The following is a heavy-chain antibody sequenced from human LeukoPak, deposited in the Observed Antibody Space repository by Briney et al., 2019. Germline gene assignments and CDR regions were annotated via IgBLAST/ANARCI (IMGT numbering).Heavy chain of an antibody. Sequence: PSETLSLTCTVSGGSISSSSYYWGWIRQPPGKGLEWIGSIYYSGSTYYNPSLKSRVTISVDTSKNQFSLKVSSVTAADTAVYYCAREERIGLGVDYWGQGTLVTVSS. J-gene: IGHJ4*02. CDR1: GGSISSSSYY. D-gene: IGHD1-26*01. V-gene: IGHV4-39*07. CDR3: AREERIGLGVDY. CDR2: IYYSGST.